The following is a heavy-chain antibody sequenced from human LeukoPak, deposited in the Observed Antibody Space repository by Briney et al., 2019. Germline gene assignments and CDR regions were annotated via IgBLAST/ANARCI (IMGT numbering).Heavy chain of an antibody. J-gene: IGHJ6*03. CDR3: ARVSPGPYYYYMDV. Sequence: SETLSLTCAVYGGSFSGYYWSWIRQPPGKGLEWIGEINHSGSTNYNPSLKSRVTISVDTSKNQFSLKLSSVTAADTAVYYCARVSPGPYYYYMDVWGKGTTVTVSS. D-gene: IGHD3-3*02. CDR2: INHSGST. V-gene: IGHV4-34*01. CDR1: GGSFSGYY.